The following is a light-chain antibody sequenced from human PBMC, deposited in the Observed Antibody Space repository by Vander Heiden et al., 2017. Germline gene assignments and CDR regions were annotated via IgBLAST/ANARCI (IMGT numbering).Light chain of an antibody. J-gene: IGLJ3*02. V-gene: IGLV1-36*01. CDR1: SPNIGNNG. CDR3: ASWDDSLNGWV. Sequence: QSVLTQPPSVSAAPRQRVTISCSRRSPNIGNNGVNCYRQLPGKAPKLLIYYDYLLPSGDSDRFSVSKCGTSASLAIGGLQSEDEADYYCASWDDSLNGWVFG. CDR2: YDY.